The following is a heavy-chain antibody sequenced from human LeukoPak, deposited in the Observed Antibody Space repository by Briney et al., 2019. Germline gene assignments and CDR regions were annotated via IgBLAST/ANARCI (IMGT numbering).Heavy chain of an antibody. CDR2: ISGSGGST. D-gene: IGHD2-2*01. CDR3: AKDDQLYGYYYYYGMDV. CDR1: GFTVSSNY. Sequence: GGSLRLSCAASGFTVSSNYMSWVRQAPGKGLEWVSAISGSGGSTYYADSVKGRFTISRDNSKNTLYLQMNSLRAEDTAVYYCAKDDQLYGYYYYYGMDVWGQGTTVTVSS. V-gene: IGHV3-23*01. J-gene: IGHJ6*02.